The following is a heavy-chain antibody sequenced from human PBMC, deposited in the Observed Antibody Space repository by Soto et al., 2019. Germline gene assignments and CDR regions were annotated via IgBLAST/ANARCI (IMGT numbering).Heavy chain of an antibody. CDR1: GYTFTSYY. Sequence: ASVKVSCKASGYTFTSYYMHWVRQAPGQGLEWMGIINPSGGSTSYAQKFQGRVTMTRDTSTSTVYMELSGLRSEDTAVYYCARDSYYYDSSGYYPYYGMDVWGQGTTVTVYS. CDR3: ARDSYYYDSSGYYPYYGMDV. J-gene: IGHJ6*02. D-gene: IGHD3-22*01. V-gene: IGHV1-46*01. CDR2: INPSGGST.